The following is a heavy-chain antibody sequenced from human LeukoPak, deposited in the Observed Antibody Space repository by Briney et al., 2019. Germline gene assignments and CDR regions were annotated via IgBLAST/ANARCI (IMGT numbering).Heavy chain of an antibody. V-gene: IGHV3-11*01. CDR2: ISSSGNTI. D-gene: IGHD4-17*01. J-gene: IGHJ6*03. Sequence: GGSLRLSCAASGFTFSDYYMSWIRQAPGKGLEWVSYISSSGNTIYYADSVKGRFTISRDSAKNSLDLQMNSLRAEDTAVYYCTRVGQGVTTLRFYYYYMDVWGKGTTVTVSS. CDR1: GFTFSDYY. CDR3: TRVGQGVTTLRFYYYYMDV.